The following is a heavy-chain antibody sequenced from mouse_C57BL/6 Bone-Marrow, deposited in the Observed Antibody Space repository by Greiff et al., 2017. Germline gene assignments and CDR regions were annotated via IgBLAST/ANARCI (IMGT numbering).Heavy chain of an antibody. CDR2: INYDGSST. J-gene: IGHJ1*03. V-gene: IGHV5-16*01. D-gene: IGHD2-3*01. Sequence: DVQLVESEGGLVQPGSSMKLSCTASGFTFSDYYMAWVRQVPEKGLEWVANINYDGSSTYYLDSLKSRFIISRDNAKNILYLQMSSLKSEDTATYYRARVEGWLLYWYFDVWGTGTTVTVSS. CDR3: ARVEGWLLYWYFDV. CDR1: GFTFSDYY.